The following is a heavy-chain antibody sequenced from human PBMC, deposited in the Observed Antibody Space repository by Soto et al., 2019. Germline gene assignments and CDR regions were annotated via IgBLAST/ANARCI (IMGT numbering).Heavy chain of an antibody. CDR1: GFTFSSYA. J-gene: IGHJ6*02. Sequence: GGSLRLSCAASGFTFSSYAMSWVRQAPGKGLEWVSAISGSGGSTYYADSVKGRFTISRDNSKNTLYLQMNSLRAEDTAVYYWAKDRDGAAAGPTKFYGMDVWGQGTTVTVSS. CDR3: AKDRDGAAAGPTKFYGMDV. V-gene: IGHV3-23*01. CDR2: ISGSGGST. D-gene: IGHD6-13*01.